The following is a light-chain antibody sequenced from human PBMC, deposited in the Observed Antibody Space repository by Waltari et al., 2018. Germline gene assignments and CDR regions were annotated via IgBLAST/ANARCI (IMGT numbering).Light chain of an antibody. Sequence: IVLTQSPATLSVCPGETATLTCRASQSFSCNLAWYQQNPGQAPRLPIYGASTRATGIPARFSGSGSGTEFTLTISSLQSEDFAVYYCQQYNNWPMYTFGQGTKLEIK. J-gene: IGKJ2*01. CDR3: QQYNNWPMYT. CDR1: QSFSCN. CDR2: GAS. V-gene: IGKV3-15*01.